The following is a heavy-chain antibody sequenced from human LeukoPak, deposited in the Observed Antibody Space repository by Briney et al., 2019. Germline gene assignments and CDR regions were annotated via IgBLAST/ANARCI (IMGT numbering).Heavy chain of an antibody. D-gene: IGHD3-9*01. J-gene: IGHJ4*02. CDR1: GLXFSSYA. CDR2: VSGNGGRT. Sequence: GGSLRLSCAASGLXFSSYAINWVRQVPGKGREWVSGVSGNGGRTDYADSVKGRFTISRDNSKNSLFLQMNSLRAEDTAIYYCAKGVSGHYDILTGNDYWGQGTLVTVSS. V-gene: IGHV3-23*01. CDR3: AKGVSGHYDILTGNDY.